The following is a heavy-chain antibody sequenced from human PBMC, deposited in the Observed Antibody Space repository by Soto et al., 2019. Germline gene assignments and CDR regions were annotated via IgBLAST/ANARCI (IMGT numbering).Heavy chain of an antibody. J-gene: IGHJ6*02. CDR3: SRLNRRTYGMDV. CDR1: GGSISSYY. CDR2: IYYSGST. V-gene: IGHV4-59*08. Sequence: QVQLQESGPGLVKPSETLSLTCTVSGGSISSYYWSWIRQPPGKGLEWIGYIYYSGSTNYNPSLNSRVTISVDTSKNQFSLKLSSVTAADTAVYYCSRLNRRTYGMDVWGQGTTVTVSS.